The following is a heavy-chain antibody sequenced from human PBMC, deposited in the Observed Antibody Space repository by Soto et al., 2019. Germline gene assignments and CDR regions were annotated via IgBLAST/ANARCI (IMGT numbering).Heavy chain of an antibody. Sequence: SETLSLTCLVSGGSINNSTYYWGWIRQPPGKGLEWIGSIYYSGATYYNPSLRSRITISMDRSKNHFSLKLTSVTAADTAIYYCAPVGIGTTTADYWGQGTLVTVSS. J-gene: IGHJ4*02. CDR2: IYYSGAT. D-gene: IGHD5-12*01. CDR1: GGSINNSTYY. V-gene: IGHV4-39*02. CDR3: APVGIGTTTADY.